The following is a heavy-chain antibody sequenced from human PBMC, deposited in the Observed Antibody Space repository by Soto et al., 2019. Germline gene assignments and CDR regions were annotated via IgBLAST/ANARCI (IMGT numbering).Heavy chain of an antibody. CDR3: ARDGAEYYDILTGPQYYFDY. D-gene: IGHD3-9*01. V-gene: IGHV1-2*02. CDR2: INPNSGGT. Sequence: ASVKVSCKVSGYTFTGYYMHWVRQAPGQGLEWMGWINPNSGGTNYAQKFQGRVTMTRDTSISTAYMELSRLRSDDTAVYYCARDGAEYYDILTGPQYYFDYWGQGTLVTVSS. CDR1: GYTFTGYY. J-gene: IGHJ4*02.